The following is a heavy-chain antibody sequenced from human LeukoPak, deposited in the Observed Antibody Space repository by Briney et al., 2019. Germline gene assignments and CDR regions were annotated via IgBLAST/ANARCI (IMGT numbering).Heavy chain of an antibody. CDR2: ISGSGGST. V-gene: IGHV3-23*01. J-gene: IGHJ4*02. CDR3: AKSLYRYLYYFDY. Sequence: GGSLRLSCAASGFTFSSYGMSWVRQAPGKGLEWVSAISGSGGSTYYADSVKGRFTISRDNSKNTLYLQMNSLRAEDTAVYYCAKSLYRYLYYFDYWGQGTLVTVSS. CDR1: GFTFSSYG. D-gene: IGHD1-14*01.